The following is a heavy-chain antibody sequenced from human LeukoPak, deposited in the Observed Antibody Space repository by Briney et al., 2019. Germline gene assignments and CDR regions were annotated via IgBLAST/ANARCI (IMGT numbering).Heavy chain of an antibody. V-gene: IGHV4-34*01. Sequence: SETLSLTCDVYGGSFSNFYWSWIRQPPGKGLEWIGEINQSGSTRYIPSLNSRVTISVDTSKNRFSLRLSSVTAADTAVYYCATVKVTRAYSSGSLGYYSYYMDVWGKGTTVSVSS. J-gene: IGHJ6*03. CDR2: INQSGST. CDR3: ATVKVTRAYSSGSLGYYSYYMDV. D-gene: IGHD5-18*01. CDR1: GGSFSNFY.